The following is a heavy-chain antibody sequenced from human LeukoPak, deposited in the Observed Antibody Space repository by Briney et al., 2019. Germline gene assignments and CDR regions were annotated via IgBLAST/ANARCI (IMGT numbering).Heavy chain of an antibody. J-gene: IGHJ6*03. Sequence: SVKVSCKVSGYTLSELSMQLLRQAPGKGLEWMGGFDPEDGETIYAQKFQGRVTMTEDTSTDTAYMELSSLRSEDTAVYYCATHPSPYYYYYYMDVWGKGTTVTVSS. CDR3: ATHPSPYYYYYYMDV. CDR1: GYTLSELS. CDR2: FDPEDGET. V-gene: IGHV1-24*01.